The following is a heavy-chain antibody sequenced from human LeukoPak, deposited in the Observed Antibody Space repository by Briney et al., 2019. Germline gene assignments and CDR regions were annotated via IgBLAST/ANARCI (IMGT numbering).Heavy chain of an antibody. J-gene: IGHJ4*02. Sequence: SETLSLTCTVSGASISGFYWSWIRQPAGKGLEWIGRLYTSGSTNYNPSLKSRVTISVDTSKNQFSLKLSSVTATDTAVYYCARQPGSSGWFYYFDYWGQGTLVTVSS. CDR2: LYTSGST. CDR1: GASISGFY. V-gene: IGHV4-4*07. D-gene: IGHD6-19*01. CDR3: ARQPGSSGWFYYFDY.